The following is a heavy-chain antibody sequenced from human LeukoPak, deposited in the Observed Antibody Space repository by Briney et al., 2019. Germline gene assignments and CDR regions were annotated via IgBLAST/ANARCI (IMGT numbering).Heavy chain of an antibody. CDR3: ARAGTPGYCSSTSCYTLYNWFDP. D-gene: IGHD2-2*02. V-gene: IGHV1-18*01. CDR1: GYTFTSYG. CDR2: ISAYNGNT. Sequence: ASVKVSCKASGYTFTSYGISWVRQAPGQGLEWMGWISAYNGNTNYAQKLQGRVTMTTDTSTSTAYMELSSLRSEDTAVYYCARAGTPGYCSSTSCYTLYNWFDPWGQGTLVTVSS. J-gene: IGHJ5*02.